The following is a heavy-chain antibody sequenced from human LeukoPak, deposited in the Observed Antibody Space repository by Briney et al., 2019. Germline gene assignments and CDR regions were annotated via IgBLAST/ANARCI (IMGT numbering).Heavy chain of an antibody. CDR2: MNPNSGNT. J-gene: IGHJ4*02. Sequence: GASVKVSCKASGYTFTSYDINWVLQATGQGLEWMGWMNPNSGNTGYAQKFQGRVTMTRNTSISTAYMELSSLRSEDTAVYYCARDYSGSYYVYFDYWGQGTLVTVSS. CDR3: ARDYSGSYYVYFDY. D-gene: IGHD1-26*01. V-gene: IGHV1-8*01. CDR1: GYTFTSYD.